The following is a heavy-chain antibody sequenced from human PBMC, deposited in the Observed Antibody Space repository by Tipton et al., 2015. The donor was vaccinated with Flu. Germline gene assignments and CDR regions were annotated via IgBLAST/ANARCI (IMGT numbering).Heavy chain of an antibody. D-gene: IGHD2-15*01. V-gene: IGHV4-39*01. CDR1: GGSISSSSYY. CDR2: IYYSGST. CDR3: ATKEVSYCSGGSCYSYYFDY. Sequence: TLSLTCTVSGGSISSSSYYWGWIRQPPGTGLEWIGSIYYSGSTYYNPSLKSRVTISVDTSKNQFSLKLSSVTAADTAVYYCATKEVSYCSGGSCYSYYFDYWGQGTLVTVSS. J-gene: IGHJ4*02.